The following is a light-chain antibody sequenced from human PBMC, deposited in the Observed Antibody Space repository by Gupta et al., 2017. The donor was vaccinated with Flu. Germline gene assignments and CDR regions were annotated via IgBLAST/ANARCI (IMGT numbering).Light chain of an antibody. V-gene: IGLV1-40*01. CDR2: GKD. J-gene: IGLJ1*01. CDR3: QSFDSSWGGYV. CDR1: SSTIGACSD. Sequence: TTTSTGVSSTIGACSDFHWYHAPPGTAPNLLIYGKDNRPSGVPDRFSGSKSGTSASLATTGLQGEDEADYFCQSFDSSWGGYVFATGTKVTVV.